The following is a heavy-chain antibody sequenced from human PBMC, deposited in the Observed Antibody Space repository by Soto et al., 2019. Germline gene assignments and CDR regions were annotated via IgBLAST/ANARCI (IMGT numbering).Heavy chain of an antibody. CDR1: GFTFSSYA. CDR2: VRGNGDPP. V-gene: IGHV3-64D*06. D-gene: IGHD5-12*01. CDR3: VKSRGGNNFDFFD. J-gene: IGHJ4*02. Sequence: GGSLRLSCSASGFTFSSYAMHWVRQAPGKGLEYVSGVRGNGDPPFYADPVKGRFTISRDNSKNTLYLQMSSLSADDTAVYYCVKSRGGNNFDFFDWGQGALVTVSS.